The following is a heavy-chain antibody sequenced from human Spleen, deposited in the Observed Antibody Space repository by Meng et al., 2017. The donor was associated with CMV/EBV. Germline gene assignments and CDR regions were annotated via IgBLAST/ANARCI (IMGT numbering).Heavy chain of an antibody. J-gene: IGHJ4*02. Sequence: SETLSLTCTVSGGSISSYTYFWGWIRQPPGKGLEWMGSIYYSGSSYYNPSLKSRVTISVDTSKNQFSLKLSSVTAADTAVYYCARHFDHRNYFEYGGQGNLVTVSS. CDR1: GGSISSYTYF. V-gene: IGHV4-39*01. CDR3: ARHFDHRNYFEY. CDR2: IYYSGSS. D-gene: IGHD3-9*01.